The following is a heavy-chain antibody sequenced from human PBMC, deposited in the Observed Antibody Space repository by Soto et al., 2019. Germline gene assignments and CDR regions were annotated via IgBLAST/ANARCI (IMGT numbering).Heavy chain of an antibody. Sequence: PSETLSLTCTVSGGSISSYYWSWIRQPPGKGLEWIGYIYYSGSTNYNPSLKSRVTISVDTSKNQFSLKLSSVTAADTAVYYCAGQPRTYYYYGMDVWGQGTTVTVSS. V-gene: IGHV4-59*01. CDR2: IYYSGST. CDR1: GGSISSYY. J-gene: IGHJ6*02. CDR3: AGQPRTYYYYGMDV.